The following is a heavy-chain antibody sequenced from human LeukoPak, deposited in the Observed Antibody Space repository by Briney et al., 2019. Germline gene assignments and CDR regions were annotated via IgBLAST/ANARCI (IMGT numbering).Heavy chain of an antibody. J-gene: IGHJ4*02. CDR1: GYSMRGGYY. Sequence: SETLSLTCAVSGYSMRGGYYWGWIRQPPGKGLEWIGSIYHSGSTYYNPSLESRVTISVDTSRNQFSLKLNSVTAADTAVYHCARDTVTGNKNFDYWGQGTLVTVSS. CDR3: ARDTVTGNKNFDY. CDR2: IYHSGST. V-gene: IGHV4-38-2*01. D-gene: IGHD6-19*01.